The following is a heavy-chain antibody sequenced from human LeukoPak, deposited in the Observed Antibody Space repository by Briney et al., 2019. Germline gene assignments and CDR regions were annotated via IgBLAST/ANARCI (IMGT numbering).Heavy chain of an antibody. Sequence: ASVKVSCKASGYTFTSYAMHWVRQAPGQRLEWMGWINAGNGNTKYSQKFQGRVTITRDTSASTAYTELSSLRSEDTAVYYCARDRIRYYMNWFDPWGRGTLVTVSS. D-gene: IGHD3-9*01. J-gene: IGHJ5*02. CDR3: ARDRIRYYMNWFDP. V-gene: IGHV1-3*01. CDR2: INAGNGNT. CDR1: GYTFTSYA.